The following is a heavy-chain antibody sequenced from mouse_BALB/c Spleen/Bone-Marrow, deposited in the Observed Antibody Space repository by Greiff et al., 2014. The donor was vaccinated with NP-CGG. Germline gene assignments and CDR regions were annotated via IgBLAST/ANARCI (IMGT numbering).Heavy chain of an antibody. CDR2: ISSGGSYT. V-gene: IGHV5-9-4*01. CDR1: GFTFSYYG. D-gene: IGHD3-1*01. CDR3: ARDSSGYFDY. J-gene: IGHJ2*01. Sequence: VKLVESGGGLVKPGGSLKLSCAASGFTFSYYGMSWVRQSPEKRLEWVAEISSGGSYTYYPDTVTGRFTISRDNAKNTLYLEMSSLRSEDTAMYYCARDSSGYFDYWGQGTTLTVSS.